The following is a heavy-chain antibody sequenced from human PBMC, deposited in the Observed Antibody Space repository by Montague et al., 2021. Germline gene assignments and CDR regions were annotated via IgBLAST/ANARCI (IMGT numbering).Heavy chain of an antibody. D-gene: IGHD6-13*01. J-gene: IGHJ4*02. V-gene: IGHV4-59*01. Sequence: SETLSLTCSVSGGAISSDYWCWIRLPPGKGLERIGFIYHRGNTNYNTSLHGRVGIPLDTTRIQISLTLTSVTAADTAMCYCAKSSSWHGFASWGQGTLVTVSS. CDR2: IYHRGNT. CDR3: AKSSSWHGFAS. CDR1: GGAISSDY.